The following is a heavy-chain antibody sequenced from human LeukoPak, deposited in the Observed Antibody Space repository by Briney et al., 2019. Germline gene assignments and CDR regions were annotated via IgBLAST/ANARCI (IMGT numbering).Heavy chain of an antibody. CDR3: ARGSPLYSYGMDV. V-gene: IGHV3-23*01. CDR1: GFTFSSYA. D-gene: IGHD3-16*02. CDR2: ISGSGGST. Sequence: GGSLRLSCAASGFTFSSYAMSWVRQAPGKGLEWVSAISGSGGSTYYADSVKGRFTISRDNAKNSLYLQMNSLRAEDTAVYYCARGSPLYSYGMDVWGKGTTVTVSS. J-gene: IGHJ6*04.